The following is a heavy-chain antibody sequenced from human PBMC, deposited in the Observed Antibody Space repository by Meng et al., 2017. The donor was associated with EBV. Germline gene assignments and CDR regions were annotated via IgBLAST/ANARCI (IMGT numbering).Heavy chain of an antibody. Sequence: VCLVQAACGVNKPGAYLQASCKSSASTFSGYGVSRVRQAPGQGLVWMAWLGAHDYDRSHAPHFQGSVTVTADRPTATAYMELRNLRSDDTGVYYCARGTPGRRYADYWGQGTLVTVSS. D-gene: IGHD3-10*01. J-gene: IGHJ4*02. CDR1: ASTFSGYG. V-gene: IGHV1-18*01. CDR3: ARGTPGRRYADY. CDR2: LGAHDYDR.